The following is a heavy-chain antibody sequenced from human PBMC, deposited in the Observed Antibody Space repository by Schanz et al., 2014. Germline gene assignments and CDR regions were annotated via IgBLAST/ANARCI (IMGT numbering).Heavy chain of an antibody. Sequence: EVQLGESGGGLVQPGGSLRLSCAASGFTVSNNYMSWVRQPPGKGLEWVSVLYNNGAAYYAESVRGRFTISRDNSKNTLYLQMNSLRAEDTAVYYCARGYSSSMDVWGQGTTVTVSS. D-gene: IGHD6-6*01. V-gene: IGHV3-66*01. CDR3: ARGYSSSMDV. CDR2: LYNNGAA. J-gene: IGHJ6*02. CDR1: GFTVSNNY.